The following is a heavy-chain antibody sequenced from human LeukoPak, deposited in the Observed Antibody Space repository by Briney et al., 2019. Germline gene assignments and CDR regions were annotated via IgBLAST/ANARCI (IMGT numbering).Heavy chain of an antibody. CDR2: ISYDGSNK. CDR3: AREGYSGYGGYFDY. D-gene: IGHD5-12*01. V-gene: IGHV3-30*04. Sequence: TGGSLRPSCAPSGFTFSSYAMHGVRQAPGKGLEWVSVISYDGSNKYYADSVKGRFTISRDNSKNTLYLQMNSLRAEDTAVYYCAREGYSGYGGYFDYWGQGTLVTVSS. J-gene: IGHJ4*02. CDR1: GFTFSSYA.